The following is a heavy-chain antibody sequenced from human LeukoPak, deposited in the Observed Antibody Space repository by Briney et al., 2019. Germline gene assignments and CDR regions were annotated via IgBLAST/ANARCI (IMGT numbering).Heavy chain of an antibody. CDR1: GFTFSGYW. CDR2: INTDGSGT. D-gene: IGHD1-1*01. V-gene: IGHV3-74*01. Sequence: GGSPRLSCAASGFTFSGYWMHWVRQAPGKELVWVSVINTDGSGTNYADSVRGRFTVSSDNAKNTLYLQMNSLRAEDTAVYFCARTTAPQKYSFDSWGQGTLVTVSS. J-gene: IGHJ4*02. CDR3: ARTTAPQKYSFDS.